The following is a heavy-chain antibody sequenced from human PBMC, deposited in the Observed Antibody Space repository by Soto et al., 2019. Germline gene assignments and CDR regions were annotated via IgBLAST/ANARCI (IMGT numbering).Heavy chain of an antibody. J-gene: IGHJ6*02. Sequence: GGSLRLSCGASGFTFSSYAMHWVRQAPGRGLEWVAFISHDESNRLYADSVKGRFSISRDNSKNILYLQMSSLRLEDTAVYYCPRVGLSNRWTEALDVWGQGTTVTVSS. D-gene: IGHD2-15*01. CDR3: PRVGLSNRWTEALDV. V-gene: IGHV3-30-3*01. CDR1: GFTFSSYA. CDR2: ISHDESNR.